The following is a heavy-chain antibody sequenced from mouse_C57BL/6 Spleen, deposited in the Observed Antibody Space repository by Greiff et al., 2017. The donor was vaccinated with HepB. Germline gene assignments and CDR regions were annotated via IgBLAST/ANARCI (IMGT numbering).Heavy chain of an antibody. CDR1: GYTFTDYY. Sequence: QLQQSGAELVRPGASVKLSCKASGYTFTDYYINWVKQRPGQGLEWIARIYPGSGNTYYNEKFKGKATLTAEKSSSTAYMQLSSLTSEDSAVYFCARSPRDYAMDYWGQGTSVTVSS. V-gene: IGHV1-76*01. J-gene: IGHJ4*01. CDR2: IYPGSGNT. CDR3: ARSPRDYAMDY.